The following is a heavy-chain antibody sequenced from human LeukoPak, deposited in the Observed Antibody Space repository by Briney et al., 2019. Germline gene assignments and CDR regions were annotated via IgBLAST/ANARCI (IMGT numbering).Heavy chain of an antibody. CDR1: GYTFNNYW. CDR2: LYPDGSAT. D-gene: IGHD1-26*01. V-gene: IGHV5-51*01. J-gene: IGHJ4*02. Sequence: GESLKISCKASGYTFNNYWIGWVRQMPGRGLEWMGMLYPDGSATTYHPSFEGRVTISADKSVTTAYLEWNSLKASDTALNYCVRQGLQSGTYPAYWGPGTLVTVSS. CDR3: VRQGLQSGTYPAY.